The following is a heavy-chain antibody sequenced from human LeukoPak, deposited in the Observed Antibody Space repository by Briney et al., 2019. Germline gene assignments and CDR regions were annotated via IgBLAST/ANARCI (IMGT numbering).Heavy chain of an antibody. CDR2: IYYSGST. D-gene: IGHD3-9*01. J-gene: IGHJ3*02. V-gene: IGHV4-39*02. CDR1: GGSISSSSYY. Sequence: SETLSLTCTVSGGSISSSSYYWGWIRQPPGKGLEWIGSIYYSGSTYYNPSLKSRVTISVDTSKNQFSLKLSSVTAADTAVYYCAREGGYSDWFGTFDIWGQGTMVTVSS. CDR3: AREGGYSDWFGTFDI.